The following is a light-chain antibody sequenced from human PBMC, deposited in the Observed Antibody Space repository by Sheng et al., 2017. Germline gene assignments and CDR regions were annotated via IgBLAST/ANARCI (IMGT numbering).Light chain of an antibody. V-gene: IGLV3-21*01. Sequence: SYELTQPPSVSVAPGKTAIITCKGNNIRRKSVHWYQQKPGQAPILVIYHDSDRPSGIPERFSGSKSGNTASLTISGLQAEDEADYYCCSYAGSSTLVFGGGTKLTVL. J-gene: IGLJ2*01. CDR3: CSYAGSSTLV. CDR2: HDS. CDR1: NIRRKS.